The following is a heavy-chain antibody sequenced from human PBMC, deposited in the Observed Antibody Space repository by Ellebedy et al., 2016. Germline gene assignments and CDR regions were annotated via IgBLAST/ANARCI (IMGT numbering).Heavy chain of an antibody. Sequence: SETLSLTCNVSGGSVGSDYWNWIRRPPGKGLEWIGYVFYTGTTNYNPSLKSRVTMSVDTSKSQFSLRLTSVTAADTAVYYCAKWNGGWYAFEVWGQGTMVTVSS. CDR3: AKWNGGWYAFEV. CDR2: VFYTGTT. D-gene: IGHD6-19*01. V-gene: IGHV4-59*02. CDR1: GGSVGSDY. J-gene: IGHJ3*01.